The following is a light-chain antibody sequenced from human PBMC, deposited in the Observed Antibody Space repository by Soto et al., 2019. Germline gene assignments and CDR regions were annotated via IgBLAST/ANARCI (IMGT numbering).Light chain of an antibody. J-gene: IGKJ1*01. CDR2: GAS. CDR1: QSVSSRY. V-gene: IGKV3-20*01. CDR3: QQYGSSPPWT. Sequence: ILLTQSPGTLSLSAGERATLSCRASQSVSSRYLAWYQQKPGQAPRLLIYGASSRATGIPDSFTGSGSGTDFTLTISRLEPEDFAAYYCQQYGSSPPWTFGQGTKVDIK.